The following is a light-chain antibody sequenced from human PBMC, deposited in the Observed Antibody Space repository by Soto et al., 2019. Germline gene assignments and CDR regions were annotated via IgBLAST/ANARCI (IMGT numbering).Light chain of an antibody. Sequence: PGERATLSCRASQSVSSSYLAWYQQKPGQAPRLLIHGASSRATGIPDRFSGSGSGTDFTLTISRLEPEDFAVYYCQQYGSSTWTFGQGTKVEIK. CDR2: GAS. V-gene: IGKV3-20*01. J-gene: IGKJ1*01. CDR3: QQYGSSTWT. CDR1: QSVSSSY.